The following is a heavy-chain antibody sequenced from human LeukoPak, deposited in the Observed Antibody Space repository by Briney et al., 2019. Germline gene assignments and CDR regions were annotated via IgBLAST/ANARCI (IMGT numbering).Heavy chain of an antibody. J-gene: IGHJ4*02. CDR3: ASPEGGYSYGYVY. CDR2: ISGSGGST. D-gene: IGHD5-18*01. CDR1: GFTFSSYA. Sequence: GGALRLSCAASGFTFSSYAMSWVRQAPGKGLEWVSAISGSGGSTYYADSVKGRFTISRDNSKNTLYLQMNSLRAEDTAVYYCASPEGGYSYGYVYWGQGTLVTVSS. V-gene: IGHV3-23*01.